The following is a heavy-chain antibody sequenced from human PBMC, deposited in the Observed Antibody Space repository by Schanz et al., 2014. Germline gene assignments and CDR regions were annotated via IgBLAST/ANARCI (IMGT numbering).Heavy chain of an antibody. J-gene: IGHJ6*02. D-gene: IGHD6-6*01. CDR2: ISRDGTTS. V-gene: IGHV3-11*01. Sequence: VQLVESGGGLVKPGGSLRLSCAASGFTFRGYAMTWVRQAPGKGLEWLSYISRDGTTSYYADSVKGRFTISRDNAKNSLYLEMTSLRGEATAVYYCARPPPPYSSSPYYWYYGMDVWGQGTTVTVSS. CDR1: GFTFRGYA. CDR3: ARPPPPYSSSPYYWYYGMDV.